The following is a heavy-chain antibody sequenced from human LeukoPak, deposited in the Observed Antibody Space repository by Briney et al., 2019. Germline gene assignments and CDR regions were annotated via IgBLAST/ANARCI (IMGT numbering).Heavy chain of an antibody. Sequence: SETLSLTCTVSGGSISSYYWSWIRQPPGKGLEWIGYIYYSGSTNYNPSPKSRVTISVDTSKNQFSLKLSSVTAADTAVYYCARVGRGGVVSAATEYFDYWGQGTLVTVSS. CDR1: GGSISSYY. J-gene: IGHJ4*02. V-gene: IGHV4-59*01. CDR2: IYYSGST. D-gene: IGHD2-2*01. CDR3: ARVGRGGVVSAATEYFDY.